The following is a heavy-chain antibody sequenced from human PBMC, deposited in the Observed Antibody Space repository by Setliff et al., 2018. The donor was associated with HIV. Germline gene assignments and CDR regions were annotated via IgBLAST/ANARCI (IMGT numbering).Heavy chain of an antibody. CDR3: ARHRDPPGSRWIYYYYYMDL. D-gene: IGHD6-13*01. J-gene: IGHJ6*03. CDR1: GGSISSSSYY. V-gene: IGHV4-39*01. Sequence: SETLSLTCTVSGGSISSSSYYWGWIRQPPGKGLEWLGSIYDSGSTSYNPFLSSRLTISVDTSKNQVSLRLRSVTAADTGVYYCARHRDPPGSRWIYYYYYMDLWGEGTTVTVSS. CDR2: IYDSGST.